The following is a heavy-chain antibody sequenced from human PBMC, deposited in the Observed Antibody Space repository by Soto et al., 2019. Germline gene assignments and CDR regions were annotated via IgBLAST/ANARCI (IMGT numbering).Heavy chain of an antibody. CDR1: GFTFSSYE. Sequence: EVQLVESGGGLVQPGGSLRLSCAASGFTFSSYEMNWVRQAPGKGLEWVSYISSSGSTIYYADSVKGRFTISRDNAKNALYLQMNSLRAEDTAVYYCARGEGGATDYFDYWGQGTLVTVSS. V-gene: IGHV3-48*03. CDR3: ARGEGGATDYFDY. CDR2: ISSSGSTI. J-gene: IGHJ4*02. D-gene: IGHD1-26*01.